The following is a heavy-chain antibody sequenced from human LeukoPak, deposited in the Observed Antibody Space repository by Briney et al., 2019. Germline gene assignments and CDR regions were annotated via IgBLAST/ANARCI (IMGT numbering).Heavy chain of an antibody. D-gene: IGHD4-17*01. CDR2: VHYSGTA. CDR3: ARGYGDFRVEGRYFHS. J-gene: IGHJ4*02. CDR1: DGSITNYD. Sequence: MSSETLSLTCTVSDGSITNYDWSWVRQPPEKGLEFIGHVHYSGTANYNPSLRSRVTISIDTSKKHFFLKLKSVTAADTAVYYCARGYGDFRVEGRYFHSWGQGTLVTVSS. V-gene: IGHV4-59*01.